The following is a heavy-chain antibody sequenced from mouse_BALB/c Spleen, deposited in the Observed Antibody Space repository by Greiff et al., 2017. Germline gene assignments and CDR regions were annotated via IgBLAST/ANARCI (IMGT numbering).Heavy chain of an antibody. CDR1: GFTFSSYA. CDR3: APIYYDYRFAY. J-gene: IGHJ3*01. CDR2: ISSGGST. V-gene: IGHV5-6-5*01. D-gene: IGHD2-4*01. Sequence: EVKLVESGGGLVKPGGSLKLSCAASGFTFSSYAMSWVRQTPEKRLEWVASISSGGSTYYPDSVKGRFTISRDNARNILYLQMSSLRSEDTAMYYCAPIYYDYRFAYWGQGTLVTVSA.